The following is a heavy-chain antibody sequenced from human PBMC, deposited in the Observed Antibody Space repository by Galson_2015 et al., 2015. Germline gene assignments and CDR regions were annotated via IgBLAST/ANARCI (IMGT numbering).Heavy chain of an antibody. V-gene: IGHV3-48*02. CDR1: GFTFRDYS. CDR2: ISNGGSTI. D-gene: IGHD3-3*01. J-gene: IGHJ6*04. CDR3: ARDGPGVLRFLDV. Sequence: LRLSCAASGFTFRDYSMNWIRQAPGKGLEWISYISNGGSTIYYADSVKGRFTISRDNAKNSLYLQMNSLRDEDTAVYYCARDGPGVLRFLDVWGKGTTVTVSS.